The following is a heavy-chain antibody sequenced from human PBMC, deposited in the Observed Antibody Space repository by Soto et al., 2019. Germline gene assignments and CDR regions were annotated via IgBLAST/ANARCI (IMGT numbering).Heavy chain of an antibody. V-gene: IGHV3-11*04. CDR1: GLTFSDFH. CDR2: ISGSGATT. D-gene: IGHD2-2*03. Sequence: QVQLVESGGGLVKPGGSLRLSCAASGLTFSDFHMSWIRQGPGKGLEWVSYISGSGATTFLADSVKGRFTISRDNAKNTLYLQMNSLRAEDTAVYYCARVDLDIVVVPAAMPLGYYYGMDVWGQGTTVTVSS. J-gene: IGHJ6*02. CDR3: ARVDLDIVVVPAAMPLGYYYGMDV.